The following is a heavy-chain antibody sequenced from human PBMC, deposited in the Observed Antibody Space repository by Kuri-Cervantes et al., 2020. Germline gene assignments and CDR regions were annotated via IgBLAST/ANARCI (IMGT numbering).Heavy chain of an antibody. V-gene: IGHV3-30-3*01. CDR2: ISYDGSNK. CDR1: GFTFSNAW. CDR3: ARRWEL. D-gene: IGHD1-26*01. J-gene: IGHJ4*02. Sequence: GESLKISCAASGFTFSNAWVSWVRQAPGKGLEWVAVISYDGSNKYYADSVKGRFTISRDNSKNTLYLQMNSLRAEDTAVYYCARRWELWGQGTLVTVSS.